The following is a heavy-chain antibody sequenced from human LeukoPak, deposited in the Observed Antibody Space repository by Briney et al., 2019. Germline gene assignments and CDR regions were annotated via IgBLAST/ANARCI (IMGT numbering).Heavy chain of an antibody. CDR3: AKPISGGLAVTADWFDP. CDR1: GFTVSSNY. D-gene: IGHD6-19*01. J-gene: IGHJ5*01. CDR2: INANSGTT. V-gene: IGHV3-23*01. Sequence: PGGSLRLSCAASGFTVSSNYMSWVRQAPGKGLEWVSTINANSGTTSYAASVRGRFTISRDNSKNTLYLEVNTLRAEDTAVYYCAKPISGGLAVTADWFDPWGQGTLVVVSS.